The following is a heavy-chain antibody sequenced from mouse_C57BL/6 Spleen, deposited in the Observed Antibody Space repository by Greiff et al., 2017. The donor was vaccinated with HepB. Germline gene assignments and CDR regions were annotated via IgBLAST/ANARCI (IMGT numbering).Heavy chain of an antibody. J-gene: IGHJ1*03. Sequence: QVQLQQSGAELVKPGASVKISCKASGYAFSSYWMNWVKQRPGKGLEWIGQIYPGDGDTNYNGKFKGKATLTADKSASTAYMQLSSLTSEDSAVYFCARWGLTGTRYFDVWGTGTTVTVSS. CDR1: GYAFSSYW. CDR2: IYPGDGDT. CDR3: ARWGLTGTRYFDV. D-gene: IGHD4-1*01. V-gene: IGHV1-80*01.